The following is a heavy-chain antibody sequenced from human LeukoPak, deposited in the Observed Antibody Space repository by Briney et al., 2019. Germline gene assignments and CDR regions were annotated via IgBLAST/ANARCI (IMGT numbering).Heavy chain of an antibody. V-gene: IGHV1-18*01. CDR2: ISAYNGNT. D-gene: IGHD3-22*01. Sequence: ASVKVSCKASGYTFTSYGISWVRQAPGQGLEWMGWISAYNGNTNYAQKLQGRVTMTTDTSTSTAYMELRSLRSDDTAVYYCARGAVDYYDSSGYLDYWGQGTLVTVSS. J-gene: IGHJ4*02. CDR1: GYTFTSYG. CDR3: ARGAVDYYDSSGYLDY.